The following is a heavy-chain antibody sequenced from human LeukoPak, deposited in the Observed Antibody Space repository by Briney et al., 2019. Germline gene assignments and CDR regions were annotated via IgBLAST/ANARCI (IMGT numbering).Heavy chain of an antibody. CDR3: AKDRYSYGFDAFDI. CDR2: ISYDGSNK. Sequence: GGSLRLSCAASGFTFSSYGMHWVRQAPGKGLEWVAVISYDGSNKYYADSVTGRFTISRDNSKNTLYLQMNSLRAEDTAVYYCAKDRYSYGFDAFDIWGQGTMVTVSS. V-gene: IGHV3-30*18. CDR1: GFTFSSYG. D-gene: IGHD5-18*01. J-gene: IGHJ3*02.